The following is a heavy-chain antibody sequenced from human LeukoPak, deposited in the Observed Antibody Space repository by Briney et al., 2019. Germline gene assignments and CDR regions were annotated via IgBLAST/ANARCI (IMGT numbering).Heavy chain of an antibody. J-gene: IGHJ6*03. V-gene: IGHV1-69*06. CDR2: IIPIFGTA. Sequence: ASVKVSCKASGGTFSSYAISWVRQAPGQGLEWMGGIIPIFGTANYAQKFQGRVTITADKSTSTAYMELSSLRSEDTAVYYCARQSTIFGVVSAVYYYYMDVWGKGTTVTVSS. D-gene: IGHD3-3*01. CDR1: GGTFSSYA. CDR3: ARQSTIFGVVSAVYYYYMDV.